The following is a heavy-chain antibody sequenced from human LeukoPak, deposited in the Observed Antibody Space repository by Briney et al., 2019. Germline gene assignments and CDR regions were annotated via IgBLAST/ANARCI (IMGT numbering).Heavy chain of an antibody. CDR1: GGSFSGYY. CDR2: IFNSGST. D-gene: IGHD2-2*01. Sequence: PSETLSLTCAVDGGSFSGYYWSWIRQPPGKGLEWIGDIFNSGSTNYNPSLKSRVTISVDTSKNQFSLKLSSVTAADTAVYFCALGDCSSTSCYVFDYWGQGTLVTVSS. J-gene: IGHJ4*02. V-gene: IGHV4-34*11. CDR3: ALGDCSSTSCYVFDY.